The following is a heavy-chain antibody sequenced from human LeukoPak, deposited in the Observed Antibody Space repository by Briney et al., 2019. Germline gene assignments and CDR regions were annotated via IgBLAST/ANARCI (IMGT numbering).Heavy chain of an antibody. Sequence: KPSETPSPTRTVSSGSISSYYWGLIRQPARKGLEWIGRIYTSGSTNYNPSLKSRVTMSVDTSKNQFSLKLSSVTAADTAVYYCARDSTSGWPLFDYWGQGILVTVSS. J-gene: IGHJ4*02. CDR1: SGSISSYY. CDR3: ARDSTSGWPLFDY. V-gene: IGHV4-4*07. D-gene: IGHD6-19*01. CDR2: IYTSGST.